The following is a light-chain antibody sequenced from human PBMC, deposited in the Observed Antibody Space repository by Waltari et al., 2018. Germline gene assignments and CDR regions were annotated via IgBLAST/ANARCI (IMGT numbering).Light chain of an antibody. Sequence: EIVMTQSPVTLSVSPGEGATLSCKASQSVSSKLAWYGQKPGQPPRLLIYGGSTRATGIPARFSGSWSGTEFTLTISSLQSEDFAVYYCQQYNNWPLTFGGGTKVEIK. CDR1: QSVSSK. CDR2: GGS. J-gene: IGKJ4*01. V-gene: IGKV3D-15*01. CDR3: QQYNNWPLT.